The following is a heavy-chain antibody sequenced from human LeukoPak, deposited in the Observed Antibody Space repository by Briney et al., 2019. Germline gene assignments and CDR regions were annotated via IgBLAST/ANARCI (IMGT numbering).Heavy chain of an antibody. CDR2: IRYDGSNK. CDR1: GFTFSSYG. CDR3: AKELHNFIDYYMDV. J-gene: IGHJ6*03. D-gene: IGHD3-16*02. Sequence: GGSLRLSCAASGFTFSSYGMHWVRQAPGKGLEWVAFIRYDGSNKYYADSVKGRFTISSDNSKNTLYLQMNSLRAEDTAVYYCAKELHNFIDYYMDVWGKGTTVTVSS. V-gene: IGHV3-30*02.